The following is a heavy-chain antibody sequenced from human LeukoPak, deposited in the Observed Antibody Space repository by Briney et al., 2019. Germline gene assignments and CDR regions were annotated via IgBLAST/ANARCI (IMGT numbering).Heavy chain of an antibody. Sequence: GGSLRLSCAASGFTFSSYAMSWVRQAPGKGLEWVSAISGSGGSTYYADSVKGRFTISRDNSENTLYLQMNSLRAEDTAVYYCARRDSSGWYCLDYWGQGTLVTVSS. CDR2: ISGSGGST. D-gene: IGHD6-19*01. J-gene: IGHJ4*02. CDR1: GFTFSSYA. CDR3: ARRDSSGWYCLDY. V-gene: IGHV3-23*01.